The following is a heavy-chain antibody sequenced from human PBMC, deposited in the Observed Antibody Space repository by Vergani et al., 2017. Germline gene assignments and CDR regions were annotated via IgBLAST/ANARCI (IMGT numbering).Heavy chain of an antibody. D-gene: IGHD2-21*01. V-gene: IGHV1-2*02. Sequence: QVQLVQSGAEVKKPGASVKVSCKASGYTFTGYYMHWVRQAPGQGLEWMGWINTNSGGTNYAQKFQGRVTMTRDTSIRTAYMELSRLRSDDTAVYYCARVRCDDYYYGMDVWGQGTTVTVSS. CDR3: ARVRCDDYYYGMDV. CDR2: INTNSGGT. CDR1: GYTFTGYY. J-gene: IGHJ6*02.